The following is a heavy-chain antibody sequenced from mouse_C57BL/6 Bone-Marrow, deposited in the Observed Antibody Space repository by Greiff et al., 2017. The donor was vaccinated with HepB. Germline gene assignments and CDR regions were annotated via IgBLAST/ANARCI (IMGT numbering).Heavy chain of an antibody. J-gene: IGHJ2*01. CDR1: GFTFSSYG. Sequence: EVQRVESGGDLVKPGGSLKLSCAASGFTFSSYGMSWVRQTPDKRLEWVATISSGGSYTYYPDSVKGRFTISRDNAKNTLYLQMSSLKSEDTAMYYCARQRGYDCFDYWGQGTTLTVSS. V-gene: IGHV5-6*01. D-gene: IGHD2-2*01. CDR2: ISSGGSYT. CDR3: ARQRGYDCFDY.